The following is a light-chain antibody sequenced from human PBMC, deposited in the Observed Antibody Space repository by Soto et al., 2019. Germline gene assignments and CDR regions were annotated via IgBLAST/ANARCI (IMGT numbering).Light chain of an antibody. Sequence: QSALTQPASVSGSPGQSITISCTGTSSDVGGYDFVSWSQQHPGKAPKLMIYAVSSRPSGVSHRFSGSKSGNTASLTISGLQAEDEADYYCSSDTSSSPHVVFGGGTKLTVL. CDR1: SSDVGGYDF. J-gene: IGLJ2*01. CDR3: SSDTSSSPHVV. V-gene: IGLV2-14*03. CDR2: AVS.